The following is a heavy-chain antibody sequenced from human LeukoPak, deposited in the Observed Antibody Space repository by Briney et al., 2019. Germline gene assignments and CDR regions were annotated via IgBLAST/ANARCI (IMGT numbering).Heavy chain of an antibody. CDR2: IYHSGST. J-gene: IGHJ4*02. CDR1: GYSISSGYY. V-gene: IGHV4-38-2*02. D-gene: IGHD3-3*01. Sequence: SETLSLTCTVSGYSISSGYYWGWIRQPPGKGLEWIGSIYHSGSTYYNPSLKSRVTISVDTSKNQFTLKLKSVTAADTAVYYCARKGLRLLDWLSEYFFDYWGQGTLVTVSS. CDR3: ARKGLRLLDWLSEYFFDY.